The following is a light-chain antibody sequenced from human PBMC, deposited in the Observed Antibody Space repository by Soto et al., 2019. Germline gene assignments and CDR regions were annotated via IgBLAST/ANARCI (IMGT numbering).Light chain of an antibody. Sequence: RRTPSPTSLSAVVGDRVTITCLACESISSYLNCYQQTPGKATKLLIYAASTLQGGVPSRFSGSGSETDFTLTISSLQPEDFATYSCQQNYRATWTFGQGTEV. J-gene: IGKJ1*01. CDR1: ESISSY. V-gene: IGKV1-39*01. CDR3: QQNYRATWT. CDR2: AAS.